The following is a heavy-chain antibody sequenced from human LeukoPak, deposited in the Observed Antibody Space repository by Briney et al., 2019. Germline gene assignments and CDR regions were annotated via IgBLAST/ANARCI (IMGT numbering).Heavy chain of an antibody. D-gene: IGHD2-2*01. Sequence: SETLSLTCAVYGGSFSGYYWSWIRQPPGKGLEWIGEINHSGSTNYNPSLKSRVTISVDTSKNQFSLKLSSVTAADTAVYYCARDRSRFYYWGQGTLVTVSS. CDR2: INHSGST. CDR1: GGSFSGYY. J-gene: IGHJ4*02. CDR3: ARDRSRFYY. V-gene: IGHV4-34*01.